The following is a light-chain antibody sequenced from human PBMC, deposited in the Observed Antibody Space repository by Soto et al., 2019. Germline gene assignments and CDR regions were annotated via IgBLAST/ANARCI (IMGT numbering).Light chain of an antibody. V-gene: IGLV3-21*04. J-gene: IGLJ1*01. Sequence: SYELTQSPSVSVAPEKTATITCGGNNIGNKRVHWYRQKPGQGPVLLISYDSDRPSGIPERFSGSNSGNTATLTISRVEAGDEADYYCQVWDIMTDNYVFGSGTKLTVL. CDR1: NIGNKR. CDR2: YDS. CDR3: QVWDIMTDNYV.